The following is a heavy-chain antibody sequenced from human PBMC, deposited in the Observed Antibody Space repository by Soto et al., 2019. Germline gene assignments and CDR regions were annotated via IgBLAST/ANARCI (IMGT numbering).Heavy chain of an antibody. V-gene: IGHV4-31*03. D-gene: IGHD3-10*01. J-gene: IGHJ6*02. CDR3: ARVFGFGGMDV. CDR1: GGSISSGGYY. Sequence: QVQLQESRPGLVKPSQTLLLTCTVSGGSISSGGYYWSWLRQHPGKGLEWIGYIYYSGSTYYNTCLKSRVTIAVDTSKNHFSLKLSSVTAADTAVYYCARVFGFGGMDVWGQGPTVTVS. CDR2: IYYSGST.